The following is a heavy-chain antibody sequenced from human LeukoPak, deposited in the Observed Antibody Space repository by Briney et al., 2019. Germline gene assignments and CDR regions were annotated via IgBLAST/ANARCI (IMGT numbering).Heavy chain of an antibody. V-gene: IGHV1-18*01. CDR3: ARESVGATLVDY. D-gene: IGHD1-26*01. Sequence: ASLKVSCKASGYTFTSYGTSWVRQAPGQGLEWMGWISAYNGNTNYAQKLQGRVTMTTDTSTSTAYMELRSLRSDDTAVYYCARESVGATLVDYWGQGTLVTVSS. CDR2: ISAYNGNT. J-gene: IGHJ4*02. CDR1: GYTFTSYG.